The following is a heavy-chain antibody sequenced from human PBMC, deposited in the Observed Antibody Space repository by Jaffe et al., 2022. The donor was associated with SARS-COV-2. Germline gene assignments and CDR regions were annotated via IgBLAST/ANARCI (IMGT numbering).Heavy chain of an antibody. CDR2: ISGSGGST. Sequence: EVQLLESGGGLVQPGGSLRLSCAASGFTFSSYPMTWVRQAPGKGLEWVSVISGSGGSTYYPDSVKGRFTISRDNSRATLYMQMNSLRAEDTAVYYCAKVGEGPRRHSWSLAAFDYWGQGTLVTVSS. CDR3: AKVGEGPRRHSWSLAAFDY. CDR1: GFTFSSYP. J-gene: IGHJ4*02. D-gene: IGHD6-13*01. V-gene: IGHV3-23*01.